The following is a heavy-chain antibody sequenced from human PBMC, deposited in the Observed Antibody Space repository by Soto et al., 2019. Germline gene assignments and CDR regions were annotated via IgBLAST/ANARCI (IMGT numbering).Heavy chain of an antibody. CDR2: IIPIFGTA. V-gene: IGHV1-69*01. D-gene: IGHD5-18*01. CDR3: ARDGRYSYGTYYYAMDV. Sequence: QVQLVQSGAEVKKPGSSVKVSCKASGGTFSSYAISWVRQAPGQGLEWMGGIIPIFGTANYAQKFQGRVTITADESTSTAYMELSSLRSEDTAVYYCARDGRYSYGTYYYAMDVWGQGTTVTVSS. J-gene: IGHJ6*02. CDR1: GGTFSSYA.